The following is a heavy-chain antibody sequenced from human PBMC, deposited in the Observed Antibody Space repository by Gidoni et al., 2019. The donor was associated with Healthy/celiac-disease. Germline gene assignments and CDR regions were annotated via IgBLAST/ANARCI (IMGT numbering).Heavy chain of an antibody. J-gene: IGHJ4*02. V-gene: IGHV3-23*04. CDR1: GFTFSSYA. CDR3: AKDPKGFVVVTGAFDY. Sequence: EVQLVESGGGLVQPGGSLRLSCAASGFTFSSYAMSLVRQAPGKGLEWVSAISGSGGSTYYADSVKGRFTISRDNSKNTLYLQMNSLRAEDTAVYYCAKDPKGFVVVTGAFDYWGQGTLVTVSS. D-gene: IGHD2-21*02. CDR2: ISGSGGST.